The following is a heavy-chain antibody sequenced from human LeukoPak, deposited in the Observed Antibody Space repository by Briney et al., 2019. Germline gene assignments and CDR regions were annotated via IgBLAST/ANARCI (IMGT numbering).Heavy chain of an antibody. D-gene: IGHD3-10*01. CDR1: GFTFSDYY. Sequence: PGGSLRLSCAASGFTFSDYYMSWIRQAPGKGLEWVSYISSSSSYTNYADSVKGRFTISRDNAKNSLYLQMNSLRAEDTAVYYCARVYYYGSGSYYNSAFDIWGQGTMVTVSS. V-gene: IGHV3-11*05. J-gene: IGHJ3*02. CDR2: ISSSSSYT. CDR3: ARVYYYGSGSYYNSAFDI.